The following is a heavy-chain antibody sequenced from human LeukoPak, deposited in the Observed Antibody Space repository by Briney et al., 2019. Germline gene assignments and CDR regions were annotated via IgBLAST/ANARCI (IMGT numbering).Heavy chain of an antibody. CDR2: IYYSGST. D-gene: IGHD1-26*01. V-gene: IGHV4-59*01. Sequence: SETLSLTCTVSGGSISSYYWSWIRQPPGKGLEWIGYIYYSGSTNYNPSLKSRVTISVDTSKNQFSLKLSSVTAADTAVYYCARDRIVGATTHYYGMDVWGQGTTVTVSS. CDR3: ARDRIVGATTHYYGMDV. J-gene: IGHJ6*02. CDR1: GGSISSYY.